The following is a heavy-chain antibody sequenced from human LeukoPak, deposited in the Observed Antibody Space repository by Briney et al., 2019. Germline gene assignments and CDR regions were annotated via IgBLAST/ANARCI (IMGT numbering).Heavy chain of an antibody. CDR1: GFTFSTYD. J-gene: IGHJ6*03. V-gene: IGHV3-48*03. D-gene: IGHD3-10*01. Sequence: GGSLRLSCAASGFTFSTYDMNWVRQAPGKGLEWISYISSSGITIFHADSVKGRFTISRDNAKNSLYLQMNSLRAEDTAVYYCARDQYGSGDGYYMDVWGKGTTVTISS. CDR2: ISSSGITI. CDR3: ARDQYGSGDGYYMDV.